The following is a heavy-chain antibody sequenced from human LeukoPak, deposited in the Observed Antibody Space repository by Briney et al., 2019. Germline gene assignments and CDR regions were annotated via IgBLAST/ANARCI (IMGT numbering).Heavy chain of an antibody. CDR3: ARIKELRRPFDY. CDR2: INHSGST. CDR1: GGSFSGYY. D-gene: IGHD1-7*01. J-gene: IGHJ4*02. Sequence: SETLSLTCAVYGGSFSGYYWSWIRQPPGKGLEWIGEINHSGSTNYNPSLKSRVTISVDTSKNQFSLKLSSVTAADTAVYYCARIKELRRPFDYWGQGTLVTVSS. V-gene: IGHV4-34*01.